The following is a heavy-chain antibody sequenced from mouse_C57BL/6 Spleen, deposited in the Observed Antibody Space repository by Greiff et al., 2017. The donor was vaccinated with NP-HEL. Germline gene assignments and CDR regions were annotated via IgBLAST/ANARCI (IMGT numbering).Heavy chain of an antibody. J-gene: IGHJ2*01. Sequence: VQLQQPGAELVKPGASVKLSCKASGYTFTSYWMPWVKQRPGQGLEWIGMIHPNSGSTNYNEKFKSKATLTVDKSSSTAYMQLSSLTSEDSAVYYCARGGPLGRDFDYWGQGTTLTVSS. CDR3: ARGGPLGRDFDY. V-gene: IGHV1-64*01. D-gene: IGHD4-1*01. CDR2: IHPNSGST. CDR1: GYTFTSYW.